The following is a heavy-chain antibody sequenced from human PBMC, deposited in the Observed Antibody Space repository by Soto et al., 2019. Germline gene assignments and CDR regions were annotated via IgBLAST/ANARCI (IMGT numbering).Heavy chain of an antibody. CDR1: SCPSSSPN. Sequence: QVHVQQSGPGLVKPSETLSLSCTVSSCPSSSPNWGRIRQPPGRGLEWIGYVYYTGGTSYNPSLKSRVTISADTSTNHISLTLSSVTAADTAVYYCVRQGIDYLHGLVDVWGQGTTVSVSS. CDR3: VRQGIDYLHGLVDV. CDR2: VYYTGGT. D-gene: IGHD1-26*01. V-gene: IGHV4-59*08. J-gene: IGHJ6*02.